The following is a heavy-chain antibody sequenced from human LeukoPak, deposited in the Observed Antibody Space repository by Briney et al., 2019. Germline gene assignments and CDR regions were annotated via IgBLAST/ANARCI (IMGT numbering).Heavy chain of an antibody. J-gene: IGHJ4*02. V-gene: IGHV3-30-3*01. CDR2: ISYDGSNK. CDR3: ARGWTTVVIPHMDY. D-gene: IGHD4-23*01. Sequence: GGSLRLSCAASGFTFSSYAMHWVRQAPGKGLEWVAVISYDGSNKYYADSVKGRFTISRDNSKNTLYLQMNSLRAEDTAVYYCARGWTTVVIPHMDYWGQGTLVTVSS. CDR1: GFTFSSYA.